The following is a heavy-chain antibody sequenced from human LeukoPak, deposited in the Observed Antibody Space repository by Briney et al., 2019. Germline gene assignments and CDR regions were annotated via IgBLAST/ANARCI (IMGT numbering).Heavy chain of an antibody. CDR1: GFTFSSFG. V-gene: IGHV3-23*01. Sequence: GGSLRLSCAASGFTFSSFGMSWVRQVPGKGLEWVSGISNSADRTYYADHVKGRFTISRDNSKNTVVLQMNSLTVEDSAVYYCAKGTSTMANRPADNWGQGTLVTVSS. CDR2: ISNSADRT. D-gene: IGHD5/OR15-5a*01. CDR3: AKGTSTMANRPADN. J-gene: IGHJ4*02.